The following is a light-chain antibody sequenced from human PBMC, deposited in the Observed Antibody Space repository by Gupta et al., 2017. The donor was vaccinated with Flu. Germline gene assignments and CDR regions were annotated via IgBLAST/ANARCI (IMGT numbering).Light chain of an antibody. V-gene: IGLV2-14*01. CDR1: SSDIGDNHY. Sequence: QSALTQAVSVSGSPGQSVTLSCTGTSSDIGDNHYVAWYQHHPGKAPKLMIYEVSNRPPGIPNRFSGSKSGNTASLTISVLQAEDEDDYFFSSCTVDASYVFGTGTTVTVL. CDR3: SSCTVDASYV. CDR2: EVS. J-gene: IGLJ1*01.